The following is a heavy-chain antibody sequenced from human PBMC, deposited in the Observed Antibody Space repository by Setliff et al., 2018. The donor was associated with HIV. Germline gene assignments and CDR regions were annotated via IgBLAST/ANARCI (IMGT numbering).Heavy chain of an antibody. Sequence: SETLSLTCAVYGGSFSGYYWSWIRQPPGKGLEWIGEINHSGSTNYNMSLWSRVTISLDASRNQFSLELISVTAADTAVYYCARTLGSGTFRYYFDYWGQGTLVTVSS. V-gene: IGHV4-34*01. CDR2: INHSGST. D-gene: IGHD3-10*01. CDR3: ARTLGSGTFRYYFDY. J-gene: IGHJ4*02. CDR1: GGSFSGYY.